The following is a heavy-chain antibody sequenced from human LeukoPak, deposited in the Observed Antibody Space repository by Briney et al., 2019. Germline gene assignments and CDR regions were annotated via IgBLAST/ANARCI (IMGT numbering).Heavy chain of an antibody. Sequence: SVKVSCKASGGTFSSYAFSWVRQAPGQGLEWMGGITPILGTSNYAQKFQGRVTITTDESTSTAYMELSSLRSEDTAVYYCARGLRARFGFDPWGQGTLVTVSS. J-gene: IGHJ5*02. D-gene: IGHD3-10*01. V-gene: IGHV1-69*05. CDR2: ITPILGTS. CDR3: ARGLRARFGFDP. CDR1: GGTFSSYA.